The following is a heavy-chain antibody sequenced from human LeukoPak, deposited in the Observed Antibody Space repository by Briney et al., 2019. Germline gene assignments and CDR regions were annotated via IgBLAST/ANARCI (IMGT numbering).Heavy chain of an antibody. D-gene: IGHD2-2*01. J-gene: IGHJ3*02. V-gene: IGHV3-48*04. Sequence: GGSLRLSCAASGFTFSSYSMNWVRQAPGKGLEWVSYISSSGTTIYYADSVKGRFTISRDNAKNSLYLQMNSLRAEDTAVYYCARDGGYCSSTSCYQNAFDIWGQGTMVTVSS. CDR2: ISSSGTTI. CDR3: ARDGGYCSSTSCYQNAFDI. CDR1: GFTFSSYS.